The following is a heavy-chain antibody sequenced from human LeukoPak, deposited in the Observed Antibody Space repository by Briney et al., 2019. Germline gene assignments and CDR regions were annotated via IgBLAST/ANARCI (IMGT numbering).Heavy chain of an antibody. V-gene: IGHV3-9*01. D-gene: IGHD3-3*01. CDR3: ARYDFILISYFDL. CDR1: GFTLDDYA. J-gene: IGHJ2*01. Sequence: GGSLRLSCAASGFTLDDYAMHWVRQAPGKGLEWVSGISWNSGSIGYADSVKGRFTISRDNSKNTLYLQMNSLRAEDTAVYHCARYDFILISYFDLWGRGALVTVSS. CDR2: ISWNSGSI.